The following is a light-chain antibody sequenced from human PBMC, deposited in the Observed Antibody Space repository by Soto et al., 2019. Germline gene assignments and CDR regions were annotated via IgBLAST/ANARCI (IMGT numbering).Light chain of an antibody. V-gene: IGLV2-14*03. CDR2: DVN. J-gene: IGLJ1*01. CDR1: SSDVGGYNY. CDR3: SSYTRSATYV. Sequence: QSALTQPASVSGSPGQSITISCTGTSSDVGGYNYVSWYQQHPGKAHKLMIYDVNNRPSGVSSRFSGSKSGNTASLTISGLQAEDEADYYCSSYTRSATYVFATGTKVTVL.